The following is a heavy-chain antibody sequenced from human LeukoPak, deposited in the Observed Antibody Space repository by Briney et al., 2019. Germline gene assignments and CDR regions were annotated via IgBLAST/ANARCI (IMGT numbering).Heavy chain of an antibody. D-gene: IGHD5-12*01. CDR3: ASRPSGYGASGY. V-gene: IGHV3-21*01. Sequence: NPGGSLRLSCAASGFTFSSYSMNWVRQAPGKGLEWVSSISSSSSYIYYADSVKGRFTISRDNAKNSLYLQMNSLRAEDTAVYYCASRPSGYGASGYWGQGTLVTVSS. J-gene: IGHJ4*02. CDR1: GFTFSSYS. CDR2: ISSSSSYI.